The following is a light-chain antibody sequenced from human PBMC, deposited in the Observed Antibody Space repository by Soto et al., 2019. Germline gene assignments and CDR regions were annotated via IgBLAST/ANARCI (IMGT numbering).Light chain of an antibody. J-gene: IGKJ1*01. CDR3: QQYVISPRT. CDR2: GAS. CDR1: QSVSSSY. V-gene: IGKV3-20*01. Sequence: EIVLTQSPGTLSLSPGDRATLSCRASQSVSSSYLAWYQQRPGQAPRLLIYGASSRATGIPDRFSGGGSGTDFTLTISRLEPEDFAVYYCQQYVISPRTFGQGTKVDIK.